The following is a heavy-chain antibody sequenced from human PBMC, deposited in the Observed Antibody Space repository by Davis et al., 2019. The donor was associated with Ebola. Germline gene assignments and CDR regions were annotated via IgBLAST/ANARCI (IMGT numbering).Heavy chain of an antibody. Sequence: AASVKVPCKASGFILTNYAIHWVRQAPGQRLEWMGWVHGGNGNTKYSQRFQGRVTITTDTSASTVYLDLTSLRSDDTAVFYCARASFGYNSGWYADYWGPGSLVTVSS. CDR1: GFILTNYA. J-gene: IGHJ4*02. CDR2: VHGGNGNT. V-gene: IGHV1-3*01. CDR3: ARASFGYNSGWYADY. D-gene: IGHD6-19*01.